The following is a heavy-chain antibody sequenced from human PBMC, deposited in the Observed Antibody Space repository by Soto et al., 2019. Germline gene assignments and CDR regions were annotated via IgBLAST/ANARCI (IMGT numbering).Heavy chain of an antibody. Sequence: QVQLVQSGAELKKPGSSVKVSCQSSGGTFNPYAMNWVRQAPGQGPEWMGDISPMFGAANYAPKFQGRVTITADESTGTSYMQLRSLTSEDTDLYFCAREVQVHTPAFVYWGQGTLVTVSS. D-gene: IGHD3-10*01. J-gene: IGHJ4*02. CDR3: AREVQVHTPAFVY. CDR2: ISPMFGAA. CDR1: GGTFNPYA. V-gene: IGHV1-69*19.